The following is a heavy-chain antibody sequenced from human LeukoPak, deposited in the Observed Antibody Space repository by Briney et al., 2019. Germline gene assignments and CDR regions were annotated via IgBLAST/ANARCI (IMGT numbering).Heavy chain of an antibody. D-gene: IGHD3-3*01. J-gene: IGHJ4*02. V-gene: IGHV3-23*01. CDR1: EFTFSSYA. Sequence: GGSLRLSCAASEFTFSSYAMSWVRQAPGKGLEWVSSVSSGGANTHYAGSVKGRFTISRDNSKNTLYLQMNSLRAEDTAVYYCAKQRITLFGVASDYWGQGTLVTVSS. CDR3: AKQRITLFGVASDY. CDR2: VSSGGANT.